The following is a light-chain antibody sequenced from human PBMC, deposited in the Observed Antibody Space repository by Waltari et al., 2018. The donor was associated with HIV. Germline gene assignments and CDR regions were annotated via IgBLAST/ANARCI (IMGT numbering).Light chain of an antibody. V-gene: IGKV3-20*01. Sequence: EIVLTQSPGTLSLSPGERATLSCRASQSVSSSYLAWYQQKPGQAPRLLIYGASSRATGSPDRFSGSGSSTDFTLTSSRLEPEDFAVYYCQQYGSSRFTFGPGTKMDIK. J-gene: IGKJ3*01. CDR2: GAS. CDR1: QSVSSSY. CDR3: QQYGSSRFT.